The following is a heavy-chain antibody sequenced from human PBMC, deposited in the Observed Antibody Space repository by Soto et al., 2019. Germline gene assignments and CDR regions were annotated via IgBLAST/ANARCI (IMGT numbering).Heavy chain of an antibody. V-gene: IGHV4-31*03. CDR1: GGSIGSGGYC. Sequence: SETLSLTCTVSGGSIGSGGYCWVWIRQHPGKGLEWIGYIYYSGSTYYNPSLKSRVTISVDTSKNQFSLKLSSVTAAGTAVYYCAGVSHGSFDYWGQGTLVTVS. CDR3: AGVSHGSFDY. CDR2: IYYSGST. J-gene: IGHJ4*02.